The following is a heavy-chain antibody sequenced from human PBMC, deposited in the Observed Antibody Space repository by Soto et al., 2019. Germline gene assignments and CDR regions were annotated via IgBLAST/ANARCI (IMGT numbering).Heavy chain of an antibody. Sequence: QVQLVQSGAEVKKPGASVKVSCKASGYTFTSYGISWVRQAPGQGLEWMGWISAYSGSTNYAQKLPGRVTMTTDTTASTAYRELRCLRSDDTAVDYRARSIAAAVDFDYWGQGTLVTVSS. D-gene: IGHD6-13*01. CDR2: ISAYSGST. V-gene: IGHV1-18*01. CDR1: GYTFTSYG. J-gene: IGHJ4*02. CDR3: ARSIAAAVDFDY.